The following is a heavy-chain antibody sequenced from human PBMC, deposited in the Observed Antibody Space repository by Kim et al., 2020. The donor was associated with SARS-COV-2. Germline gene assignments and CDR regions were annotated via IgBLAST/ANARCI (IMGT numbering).Heavy chain of an antibody. D-gene: IGHD6-25*01. V-gene: IGHV1-2*02. J-gene: IGHJ4*02. Sequence: YGQKFQGRVTMTRDTSISTAYMELNRLMSADTAVYYCARDSAATANWEFDYWGQGTQVTVSS. CDR3: ARDSAATANWEFDY.